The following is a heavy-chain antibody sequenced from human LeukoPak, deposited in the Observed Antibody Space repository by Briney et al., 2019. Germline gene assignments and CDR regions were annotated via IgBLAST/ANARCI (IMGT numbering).Heavy chain of an antibody. CDR3: ARDALISAKTHDAFDI. CDR2: IKQDGSEK. Sequence: PGGSLRLSCAASGFTFSKAWMSWVRQAPGKGLEWVANIKQDGSEKYYVDSVKGRFTISRDNAKNSLYLQMNSLRAEDTAVYYCARDALISAKTHDAFDIWGQGTMVTVSS. CDR1: GFTFSKAW. V-gene: IGHV3-7*01. D-gene: IGHD6-25*01. J-gene: IGHJ3*02.